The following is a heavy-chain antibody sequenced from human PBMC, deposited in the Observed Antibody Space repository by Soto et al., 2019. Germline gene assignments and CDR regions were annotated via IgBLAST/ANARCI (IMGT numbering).Heavy chain of an antibody. D-gene: IGHD3-22*01. V-gene: IGHV4-31*03. Sequence: TLSLTCTVSGGSISSGGYYWSWIRQHPGKGLEWIGYIYYSGSTYYNPSLKSRVTISVDTSKNQFSLKLSSVTAADTAVYYCAREITYYYDSTQDLPNWFDPWGQGTLVTVSS. CDR3: AREITYYYDSTQDLPNWFDP. CDR2: IYYSGST. J-gene: IGHJ5*02. CDR1: GGSISSGGYY.